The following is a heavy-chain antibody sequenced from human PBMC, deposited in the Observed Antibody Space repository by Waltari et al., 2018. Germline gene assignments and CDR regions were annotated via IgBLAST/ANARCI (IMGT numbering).Heavy chain of an antibody. CDR3: AREPSPDSSGYFYYYMDV. V-gene: IGHV3-74*03. J-gene: IGHJ6*03. CDR1: GFTFIRYW. Sequence: EVQLVESGGGLVQPGGSLRLSCAASGFTFIRYWMHWVRQAPGKGLVWVSGINSDGSGTMYADSVKGRCTISRDNAKNTLYLQVNSLRVEDTAVYYCAREPSPDSSGYFYYYMDVWGKGTTVTVSS. D-gene: IGHD3-22*01. CDR2: INSDGSGT.